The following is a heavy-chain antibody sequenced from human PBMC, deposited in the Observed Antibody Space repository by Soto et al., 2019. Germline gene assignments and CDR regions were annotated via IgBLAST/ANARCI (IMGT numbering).Heavy chain of an antibody. J-gene: IGHJ4*02. CDR3: ARDRTGTTGLAY. D-gene: IGHD1-1*01. CDR1: GGSISSYY. Sequence: SETLSLTCTVSGGSISSYYWSWIRQPPGKGLEWIGYIYYSGSTNYNPSLKSRVTISVDTSKNQFSLRLSSVTAADTAVYYCARDRTGTTGLAYWGQGTQVTVSS. V-gene: IGHV4-59*01. CDR2: IYYSGST.